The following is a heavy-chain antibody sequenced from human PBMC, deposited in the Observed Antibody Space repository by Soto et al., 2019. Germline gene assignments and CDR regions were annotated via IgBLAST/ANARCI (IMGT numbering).Heavy chain of an antibody. CDR1: GGSISSYY. CDR3: ARVDSSGYYYVGVGY. V-gene: IGHV4-59*01. CDR2: IYYSGST. D-gene: IGHD3-22*01. J-gene: IGHJ4*02. Sequence: SETLSLTCTVSGGSISSYYWSWIRQPPGKGLEWIGYIYYSGSTNYNPSLKSRVTISVDTSKNQFSLKLSSVTAADTAVYYCARVDSSGYYYVGVGYWGQGTLVTVSS.